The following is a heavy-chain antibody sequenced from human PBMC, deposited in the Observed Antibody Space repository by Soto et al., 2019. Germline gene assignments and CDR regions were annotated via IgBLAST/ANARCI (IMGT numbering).Heavy chain of an antibody. V-gene: IGHV3-23*01. D-gene: IGHD3-3*01. J-gene: IGHJ6*02. Sequence: EVQLLESGGGLVQPGGSLRLSCAASGFTFSSYAMSWVRQAPGKGLEWVSAISGSGGSTYYADSVKGRFTISRDNSKNTLYLQMNSLRAEDTAVYHCAKGGFWSDYYYYGMDVWGQGTTVTVSS. CDR1: GFTFSSYA. CDR3: AKGGFWSDYYYYGMDV. CDR2: ISGSGGST.